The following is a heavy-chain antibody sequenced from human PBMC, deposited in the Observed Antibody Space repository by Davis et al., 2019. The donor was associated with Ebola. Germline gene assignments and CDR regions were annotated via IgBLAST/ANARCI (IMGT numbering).Heavy chain of an antibody. CDR1: GFTFSSYS. Sequence: GGSLRLSCAASGFTFSSYSMNWVRQAPGKGLEWVSVIYSGGSTYYADSVKGRFTISRDNSKNTLYLQMNSLRAEDTAVYYCAVGGYVFYFDYWGQGTLVTVSS. D-gene: IGHD3-16*01. V-gene: IGHV3-66*01. J-gene: IGHJ4*02. CDR3: AVGGYVFYFDY. CDR2: IYSGGST.